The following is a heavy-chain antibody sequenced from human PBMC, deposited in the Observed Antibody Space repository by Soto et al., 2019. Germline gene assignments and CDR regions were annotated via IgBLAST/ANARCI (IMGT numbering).Heavy chain of an antibody. D-gene: IGHD6-19*01. V-gene: IGHV4-4*02. CDR3: ARLAGAGDFDY. J-gene: IGHJ4*02. CDR2: IYHSGST. Sequence: QVQLQESGPGLVKPSGTLSLTCAVSGGSISSSNWWSWVRQPPGKGLEWIGEIYHSGSTNYNPSLESXXTXSXXKAKIQLSLKLSSVSAADTAVYYCARLAGAGDFDYWGQGTLVTVSS. CDR1: GGSISSSNW.